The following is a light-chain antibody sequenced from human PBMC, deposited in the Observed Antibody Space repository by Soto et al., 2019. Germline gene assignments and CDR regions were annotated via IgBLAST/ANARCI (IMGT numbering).Light chain of an antibody. CDR2: ENI. Sequence: QSVLTQPASVSGSPGQSITISCTGTSSDVGTYNLVTWYQHHPGKVPKLMIYENIKRPSGVSDRFSGSKSGNTASLTISGLQAEDEADYYCCSSAGSDNWAFGGGTKLTVL. V-gene: IGLV2-23*01. J-gene: IGLJ3*02. CDR1: SSDVGTYNL. CDR3: CSSAGSDNWA.